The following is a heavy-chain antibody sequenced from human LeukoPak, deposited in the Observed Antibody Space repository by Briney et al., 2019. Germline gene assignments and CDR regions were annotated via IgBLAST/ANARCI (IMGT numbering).Heavy chain of an antibody. CDR3: AKSGGYGLIDY. CDR2: IYDSGST. Sequence: SETLSLTCTVSGASISGSGYYWGWIRQPPGKGLEWIGNIYDSGSTYHNASLQSRVTISIDTSKNQFSLRLSSVTAADTAMYYCAKSGGYGLIDYWGQGTLVTVSS. V-gene: IGHV4-39*01. D-gene: IGHD1-26*01. J-gene: IGHJ4*02. CDR1: GASISGSGYY.